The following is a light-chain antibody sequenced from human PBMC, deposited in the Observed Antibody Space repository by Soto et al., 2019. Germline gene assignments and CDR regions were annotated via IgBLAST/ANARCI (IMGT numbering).Light chain of an antibody. CDR2: KAS. CDR1: QSLSSW. V-gene: IGKV1-5*03. CDR3: LQYLSYPLT. Sequence: DIQMTQSPSTLSASVGDRVIITCRASQSLSSWLAWYQQKPGKAPKLLIYKASSLKTGVPSRFSGSGSGTEFTLTISSLQPDDVATYYCLQYLSYPLTFGGGTKVDIK. J-gene: IGKJ4*01.